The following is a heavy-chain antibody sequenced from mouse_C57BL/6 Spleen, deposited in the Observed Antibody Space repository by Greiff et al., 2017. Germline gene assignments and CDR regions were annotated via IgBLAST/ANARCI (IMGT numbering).Heavy chain of an antibody. J-gene: IGHJ4*01. D-gene: IGHD1-1*01. CDR2: ISDGGSYT. CDR1: GFTFSSYA. CDR3: ARGGTTVVARS. V-gene: IGHV5-4*01. Sequence: EVQVVESGGGLVKPGGSLKLSCAASGFTFSSYAMSWVRQTPEKRLEWVATISDGGSYTYYPDNVKGRFTISRDNAKNNLYLQMSHLKSEDTAMYYCARGGTTVVARSWGQGTSVTVSS.